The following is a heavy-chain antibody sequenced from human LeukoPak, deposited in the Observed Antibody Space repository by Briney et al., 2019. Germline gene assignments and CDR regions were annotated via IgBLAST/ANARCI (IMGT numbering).Heavy chain of an antibody. V-gene: IGHV3-48*01. J-gene: IGHJ5*02. CDR2: ISSSSSTI. Sequence: PGGSLRLSCAASGFTFSSYSMNWVRQAPGKGLEWVSYISSSSSTIYYADSVKGRFTISRDNSKNTLYLQMNSLRAEDTAVYYCARDRRGYCSSTSCYTGWFDPWGQGTLVTVPS. CDR1: GFTFSSYS. D-gene: IGHD2-2*02. CDR3: ARDRRGYCSSTSCYTGWFDP.